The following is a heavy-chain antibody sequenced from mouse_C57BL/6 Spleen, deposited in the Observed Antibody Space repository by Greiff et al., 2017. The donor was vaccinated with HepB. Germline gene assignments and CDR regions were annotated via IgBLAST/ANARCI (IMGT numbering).Heavy chain of an antibody. Sequence: VQLQQPGAELVKPGASVKLSCKASGYTFTSYWMHWVKQRPGQGLEWIGMIHPNSGSTNYNEKFKSKATLTVDKSSSTAYMQLSSLTSEDSAVYYCARPGELEYYFDYWGQGTTLTVSS. D-gene: IGHD4-1*01. CDR3: ARPGELEYYFDY. CDR1: GYTFTSYW. V-gene: IGHV1-64*01. J-gene: IGHJ2*01. CDR2: IHPNSGST.